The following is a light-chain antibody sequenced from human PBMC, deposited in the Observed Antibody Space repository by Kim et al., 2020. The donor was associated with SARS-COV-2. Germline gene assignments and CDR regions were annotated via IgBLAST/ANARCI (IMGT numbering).Light chain of an antibody. Sequence: SYELTQPPSVSVSPGQTATITCSGDDLGDKYFSWYQQKPGQSPVLIIYQDTKRPSGIPARFSGSNSGNTATLTISGTQAIDEADYYCQAWDGIEVFVGGTQLT. V-gene: IGLV3-1*01. CDR2: QDT. J-gene: IGLJ2*01. CDR3: QAWDGIEV. CDR1: DLGDKY.